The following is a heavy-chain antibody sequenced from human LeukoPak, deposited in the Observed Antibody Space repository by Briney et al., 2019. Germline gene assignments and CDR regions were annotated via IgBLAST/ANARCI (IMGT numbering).Heavy chain of an antibody. J-gene: IGHJ6*02. D-gene: IGHD5-18*01. CDR1: GYNFNTFW. Sequence: GESLKISCEGSGYNFNTFWIGWVRQKPGEGLEWVGIIYPGDSDTKYSPAVQGQVTISADKPITTAYLQWSSLKASDTAMYYCARRKKDTAMVPRDLGGMDVWGQGTTVTVSS. V-gene: IGHV5-51*01. CDR2: IYPGDSDT. CDR3: ARRKKDTAMVPRDLGGMDV.